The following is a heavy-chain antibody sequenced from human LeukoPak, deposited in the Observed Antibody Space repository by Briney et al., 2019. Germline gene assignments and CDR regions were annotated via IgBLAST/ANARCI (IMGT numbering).Heavy chain of an antibody. Sequence: SETLSLTCTVSGGSISSSSYYWGWIRQPPGKGLEWIGRIYYSGITYYNASRKSRVTISVDTSKNQFSLKLSSVTAADTAVYYCASWGATHHYFDSWGRGTLVTVSS. V-gene: IGHV4-39*01. J-gene: IGHJ4*02. CDR3: ASWGATHHYFDS. CDR1: GGSISSSSYY. CDR2: IYYSGIT. D-gene: IGHD1-26*01.